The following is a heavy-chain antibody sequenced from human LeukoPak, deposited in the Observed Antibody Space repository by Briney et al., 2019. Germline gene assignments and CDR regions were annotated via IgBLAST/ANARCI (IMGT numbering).Heavy chain of an antibody. D-gene: IGHD1-26*01. J-gene: IGHJ4*02. Sequence: GGSLRLSCAASGFTFSSYAMSWVRQAPGKGLEWVSAISGSGGKTYYADSVKGRFTISRDNSKNRLYLQMNSLRAEDTAVYYCAKGRKWELPFDYWGQGTLVTVSS. V-gene: IGHV3-23*01. CDR3: AKGRKWELPFDY. CDR2: ISGSGGKT. CDR1: GFTFSSYA.